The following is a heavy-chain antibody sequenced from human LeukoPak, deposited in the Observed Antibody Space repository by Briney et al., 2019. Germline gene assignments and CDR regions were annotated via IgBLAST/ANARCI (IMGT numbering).Heavy chain of an antibody. D-gene: IGHD6-19*01. CDR1: GFTLDDYA. Sequence: GRSLRLSCAASGFTLDDYAMHWVRQAPGKGLEWVSGISWNSGSIGYADSVKGRFTISRDNAKNSLYLQMNSLRAEDTALYYCAKDRGGWFHFDYWGQGTLVTVSS. CDR2: ISWNSGSI. J-gene: IGHJ4*02. V-gene: IGHV3-9*01. CDR3: AKDRGGWFHFDY.